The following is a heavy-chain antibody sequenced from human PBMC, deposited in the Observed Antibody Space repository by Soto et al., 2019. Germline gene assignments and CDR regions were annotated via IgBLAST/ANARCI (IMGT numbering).Heavy chain of an antibody. D-gene: IGHD5-12*01. CDR3: AKDPRYGGYSDYYYYGMDV. Sequence: GSLRLSCAASGFTFSSYGMHWVRQAPGKGLEWVAVISYDGSNKYYADSVKGRFTISRDNSKNTLYLQMNSLRAKDTAVYYCAKDPRYGGYSDYYYYGMDVWGQGTTVTVSS. J-gene: IGHJ6*02. CDR2: ISYDGSNK. V-gene: IGHV3-30*18. CDR1: GFTFSSYG.